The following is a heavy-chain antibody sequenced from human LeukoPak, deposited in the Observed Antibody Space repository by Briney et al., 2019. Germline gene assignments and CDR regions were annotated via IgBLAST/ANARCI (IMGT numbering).Heavy chain of an antibody. D-gene: IGHD3-22*01. CDR3: ARGRLYYYDSSGYYVKSRALYYFDY. J-gene: IGHJ4*02. CDR1: GGXFSGYY. V-gene: IGHV4-34*01. Sequence: PSETLSLTCAVYGGXFSGYYWSWIRQPPGKGLEWIGEINHSGSTNYNPSLKSRVTISVDTSKNQFSLKLSSVTAADTAVYYCARGRLYYYDSSGYYVKSRALYYFDYWGQGTLVTVSS. CDR2: INHSGST.